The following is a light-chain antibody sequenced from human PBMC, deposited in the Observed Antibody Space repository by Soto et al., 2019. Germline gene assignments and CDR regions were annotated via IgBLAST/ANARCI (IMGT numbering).Light chain of an antibody. CDR1: QSVSSN. CDR3: QQYNTWRT. Sequence: EIVMTQSPATLSVSPGERATLSSRASQSVSSNLAWYQQKPGHAPRLLIYGASTRATGIPARFSGSGSGTEFTLTISSLQSEDFAVYYCQQYNTWRTFGQGTKLEIK. V-gene: IGKV3-15*01. J-gene: IGKJ2*02. CDR2: GAS.